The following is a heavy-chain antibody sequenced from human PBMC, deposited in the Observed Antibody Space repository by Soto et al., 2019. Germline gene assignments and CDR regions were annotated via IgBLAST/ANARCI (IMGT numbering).Heavy chain of an antibody. CDR1: GGSISSGGYE. Sequence: PSETLSLTCTVSGGSISSGGYEWSWIRQHPGKGLEWIGYIYYSGSTYYNPSLKSRVTISVDTSKNQFSLKLSSVTAADTAVYYCARCATPAVYYFDYWGQGTLVTVSS. J-gene: IGHJ4*02. V-gene: IGHV4-31*03. CDR3: ARCATPAVYYFDY. CDR2: IYYSGST.